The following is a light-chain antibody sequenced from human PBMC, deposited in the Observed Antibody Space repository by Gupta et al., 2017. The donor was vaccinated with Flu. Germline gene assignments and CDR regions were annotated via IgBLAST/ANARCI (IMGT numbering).Light chain of an antibody. CDR3: QQEKKWPPIT. CDR2: GAS. CDR1: QSVSST. Sequence: VMPQSPVTLSVSPGDRATLSCRASQSVSSTFAWYQQTPGRAPRLLIYGASTRATGIPARCRGSGYGTELTLTIRRRQSEDFAVDYCQQEKKWPPITFGQGTRLEIK. V-gene: IGKV3-15*01. J-gene: IGKJ5*01.